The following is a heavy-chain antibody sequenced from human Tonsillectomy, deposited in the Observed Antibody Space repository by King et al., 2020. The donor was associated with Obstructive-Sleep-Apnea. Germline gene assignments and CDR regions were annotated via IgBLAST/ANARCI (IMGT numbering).Heavy chain of an antibody. CDR2: ISDDGSDK. V-gene: IGHV3-30*13. Sequence: QVQLVESGGGVVQPGRSLRLSCAASGFTFRTSGMHWVRQAPGKGLEWLSFISDDGSDKYYADFVKGRFTISRDNAKNRVYLQVGSQRIEDTAVYSCAGDNSSDYFLPYVLDVWGQGTTVTVSS. J-gene: IGHJ6*02. CDR3: AGDNSSDYFLPYVLDV. CDR1: GFTFRTSG. D-gene: IGHD2/OR15-2a*01.